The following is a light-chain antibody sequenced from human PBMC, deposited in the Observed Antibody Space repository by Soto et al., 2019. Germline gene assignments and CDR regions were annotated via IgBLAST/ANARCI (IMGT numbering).Light chain of an antibody. Sequence: EIVLTHSPGARSLSPGERATLSCRASQSVSSSYLAWYQQKPGQAPRLLIYGASSRATGIPDRFSGSGSGTDFTLTISRLEPEDFAVYYCQQYGSSPQTFGGGTKVDIK. CDR2: GAS. V-gene: IGKV3-20*01. J-gene: IGKJ4*01. CDR3: QQYGSSPQT. CDR1: QSVSSSY.